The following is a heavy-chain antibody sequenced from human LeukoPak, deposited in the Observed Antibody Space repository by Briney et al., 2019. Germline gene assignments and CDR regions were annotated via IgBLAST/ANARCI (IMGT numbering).Heavy chain of an antibody. J-gene: IGHJ4*02. CDR1: GFTFSSYA. Sequence: GGSLRLSCAASGFTFSSYAMSWVRQAPGKGLEWVSAITGGGGSTYYADSVKGRFTISRNNSEDTLYLQMNSLRAEDTAVYYCAKPSALRYFDWLFSYWGQGTLVTVSS. V-gene: IGHV3-23*01. CDR3: AKPSALRYFDWLFSY. CDR2: ITGGGGST. D-gene: IGHD3-9*01.